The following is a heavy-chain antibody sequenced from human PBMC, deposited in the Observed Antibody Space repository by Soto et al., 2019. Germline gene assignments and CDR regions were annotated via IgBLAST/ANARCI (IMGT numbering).Heavy chain of an antibody. V-gene: IGHV3-23*01. Sequence: GGSLRLSCAASGFTFSSYGMSWVRQAPGKGLEWVSGISGSGSSTYYADSVKGRFTISRDNSKNTLYLQMNSLRAEDTAVYYCAKDGRKMAAAAYWGQGTLVTVSS. D-gene: IGHD6-13*01. CDR2: ISGSGSST. CDR3: AKDGRKMAAAAY. J-gene: IGHJ4*02. CDR1: GFTFSSYG.